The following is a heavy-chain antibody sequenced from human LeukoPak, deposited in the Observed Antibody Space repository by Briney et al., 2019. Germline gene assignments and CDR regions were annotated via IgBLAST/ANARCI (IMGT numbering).Heavy chain of an antibody. V-gene: IGHV3-21*01. Sequence: GGSLRLSCAASGFTVSSNYMNWVRQAPGKGLEWVSSISSSSSYIYYADSVKGRFTISRDNAKNSLYLQMNSLRAEDTAVYYCARVFSYSSSRSFDYWGQGTLVTVSS. J-gene: IGHJ4*02. D-gene: IGHD6-13*01. CDR3: ARVFSYSSSRSFDY. CDR2: ISSSSSYI. CDR1: GFTVSSNY.